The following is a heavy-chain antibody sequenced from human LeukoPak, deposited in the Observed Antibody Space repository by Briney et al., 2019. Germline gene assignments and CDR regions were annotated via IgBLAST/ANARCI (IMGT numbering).Heavy chain of an antibody. J-gene: IGHJ5*02. V-gene: IGHV3-66*01. CDR2: IYSGGTT. CDR1: GFTVGNNY. CDR3: ARGRGSGHKENWFDP. D-gene: IGHD6-19*01. Sequence: GGSLRLSCAASGFTVGNNYMNWVRQAPGKGLEWVSLIYSGGTTYYADSVKGRFTISRDSSKNTLYLQMNSLRVEDTAVYYCARGRGSGHKENWFDPWGQGTLVTVSS.